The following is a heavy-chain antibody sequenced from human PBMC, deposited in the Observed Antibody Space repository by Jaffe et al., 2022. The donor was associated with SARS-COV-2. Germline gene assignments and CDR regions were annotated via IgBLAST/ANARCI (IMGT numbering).Heavy chain of an antibody. CDR1: GGSIISNTYY. CDR2: IYYSGIT. J-gene: IGHJ3*02. V-gene: IGHV4-39*01. CDR3: AKNKGTRVAWNDAFDI. Sequence: QLQLQESGPGLVKPSETLSLTCNVSGGSIISNTYYWGWIRQPPGKGLDWIGNIYYSGITSYSPSLKGRVTISVDTSKNQFSLKLTSVTAADTAVYYCAKNKGTRVAWNDAFDIWGQGTMVTVSS. D-gene: IGHD1-1*01.